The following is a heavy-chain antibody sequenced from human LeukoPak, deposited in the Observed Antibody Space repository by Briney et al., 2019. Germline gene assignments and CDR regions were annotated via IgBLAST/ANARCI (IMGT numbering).Heavy chain of an antibody. D-gene: IGHD2-21*02. CDR3: ARVGDCGGDCSLDY. J-gene: IGHJ4*02. CDR2: ISSTSYYI. Sequence: GGSLRLSCAASGFTFSIYSMSWVRQAPGKGLEWVSSISSTSYYIYYADSVKGRFTISRDDARNSLYLQMNSLRAEGMAIYYCARVGDCGGDCSLDYWGQGTLVTVSS. CDR1: GFTFSIYS. V-gene: IGHV3-21*01.